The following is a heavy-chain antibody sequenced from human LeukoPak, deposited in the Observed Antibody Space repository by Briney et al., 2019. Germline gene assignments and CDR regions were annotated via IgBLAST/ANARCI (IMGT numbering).Heavy chain of an antibody. CDR1: GGSFSGYY. CDR3: ARENSGSYREFDY. CDR2: INHSGST. D-gene: IGHD1-26*01. V-gene: IGHV4-34*01. Sequence: SETLSLTCAVYGGSFSGYYWGWIRQPPGKGLEWIGEINHSGSTNYNPSLKSRVTISVDTSKNQFSLKLSSVTAADTAVYYCARENSGSYREFDYWGQGTLVTVSS. J-gene: IGHJ4*02.